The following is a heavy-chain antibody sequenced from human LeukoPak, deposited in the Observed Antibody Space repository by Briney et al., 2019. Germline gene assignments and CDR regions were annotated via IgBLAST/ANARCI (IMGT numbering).Heavy chain of an antibody. CDR1: GGSFSGYY. Sequence: SETLSLTCAVYGGSFSGYYWSWIRQPPGKGLEWIGEINHSGSTNYNPSLKSRATISVDTSKNQFSLKLSSVTAADTAVYYCARGAGSGSYYHGWGQGTLVTVSS. CDR2: INHSGST. CDR3: ARGAGSGSYYHG. V-gene: IGHV4-34*01. D-gene: IGHD3-10*01. J-gene: IGHJ4*02.